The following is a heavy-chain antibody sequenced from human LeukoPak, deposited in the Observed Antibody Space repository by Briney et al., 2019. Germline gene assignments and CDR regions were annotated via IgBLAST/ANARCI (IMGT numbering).Heavy chain of an antibody. J-gene: IGHJ4*02. CDR3: ARDGYQCSGGSCHSGAFDY. CDR2: INPNSGGT. D-gene: IGHD2-15*01. CDR1: GYTFTGYY. Sequence: ASVKVSCKASGYTFTGYYMHWVRQAPGQGLEWMGWINPNSGGTNYAQKFQGRVTMTRDTSISTAYMELSRLRSDDTAVYYCARDGYQCSGGSCHSGAFDYWGQGTLVTVSS. V-gene: IGHV1-2*02.